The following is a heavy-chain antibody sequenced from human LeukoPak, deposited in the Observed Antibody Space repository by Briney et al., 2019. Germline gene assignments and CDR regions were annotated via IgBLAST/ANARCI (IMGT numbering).Heavy chain of an antibody. D-gene: IGHD3-10*01. CDR3: TKASLAFGTKYFDP. V-gene: IGHV1-8*01. CDR2: MNPKSGNT. Sequence: GASVKVSCKASGYPFSNYDINWVRQAPGQGLEWMGWMNPKSGNTGYGQKFQGRVTMTRVTSITTAYMELRGLRSDDTAVYYCTKASLAFGTKYFDPWGQGTLVTVSS. J-gene: IGHJ5*02. CDR1: GYPFSNYD.